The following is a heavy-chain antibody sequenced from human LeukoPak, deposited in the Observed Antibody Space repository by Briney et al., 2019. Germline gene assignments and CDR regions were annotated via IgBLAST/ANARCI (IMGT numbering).Heavy chain of an antibody. CDR2: IYYNGST. D-gene: IGHD3-10*01. Sequence: SETLSLTCTVSGGSLSTYYWSWLRQPPGKGLEWIGYIYYNGSTNYNPSLKSRVTISVDTSKNQFSLKLTSMTAADTAVYYCARVGGRGVLLWFGDQGTLVTVSS. CDR1: GGSLSTYY. CDR3: ARVGGRGVLLWF. J-gene: IGHJ4*02. V-gene: IGHV4-59*01.